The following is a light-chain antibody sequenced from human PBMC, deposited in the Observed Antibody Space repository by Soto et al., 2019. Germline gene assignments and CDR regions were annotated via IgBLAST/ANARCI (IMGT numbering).Light chain of an antibody. Sequence: DIQMTQSPFTLSASVGDRVTITCRASQTISSWLAWYQQIPGKAPKLLIYDAPNLESGVPSRFSGSGSGTEFTLTISSLQPEDFAVYYCQQYENYWTFGQGTKVEIK. J-gene: IGKJ1*01. V-gene: IGKV1-5*01. CDR1: QTISSW. CDR3: QQYENYWT. CDR2: DAP.